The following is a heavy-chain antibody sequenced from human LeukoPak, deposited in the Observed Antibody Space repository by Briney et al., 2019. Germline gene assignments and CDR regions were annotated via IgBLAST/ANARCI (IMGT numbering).Heavy chain of an antibody. D-gene: IGHD6-13*01. CDR3: ARNLIPEQLVLNF. Sequence: GGSLRLSCAASGFTFSSYGMHWVRQAPGKGLEWVAFIRYDGSNKYYADSVKGRFTISRDNSKNTLYLQMNSLRAEDTAVYYCARNLIPEQLVLNFWGQGTLVTVSS. CDR2: IRYDGSNK. CDR1: GFTFSSYG. J-gene: IGHJ4*02. V-gene: IGHV3-30*02.